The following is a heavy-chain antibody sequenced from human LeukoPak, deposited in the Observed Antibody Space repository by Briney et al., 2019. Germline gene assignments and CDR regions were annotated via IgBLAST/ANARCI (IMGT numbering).Heavy chain of an antibody. CDR1: GYTFTSYY. J-gene: IGHJ5*02. CDR3: ARECLQYPGWFDP. V-gene: IGHV1-46*01. D-gene: IGHD2-2*01. CDR2: INPSGGST. Sequence: ASVKVSCKASGYTFTSYYMHWVRQAPGQGLEWMGIINPSGGSTSYAQKFQGRVTMTRDTSTSTVYMELSSLRSEDTAVYYWARECLQYPGWFDPWGQGTLVTVSS.